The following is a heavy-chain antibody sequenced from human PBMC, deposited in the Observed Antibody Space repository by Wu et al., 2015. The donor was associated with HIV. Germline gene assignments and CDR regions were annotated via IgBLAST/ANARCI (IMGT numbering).Heavy chain of an antibody. Sequence: QVQLVQSGAEVKKPGASVKVSCQASGYTFADYYIHWLRQAPGQGLEWMGWINPNSGGTNYAQKFHGRVTLTRDTSIGTAYMELSRLTSDDTAVYYCTRAIGSGSYYNGEKSNYFLYWGQGTLVTVSS. D-gene: IGHD3-10*01. CDR1: GYTFADYY. CDR2: INPNSGGT. J-gene: IGHJ4*02. CDR3: TRAIGSGSYYNGEKSNYFLY. V-gene: IGHV1-2*02.